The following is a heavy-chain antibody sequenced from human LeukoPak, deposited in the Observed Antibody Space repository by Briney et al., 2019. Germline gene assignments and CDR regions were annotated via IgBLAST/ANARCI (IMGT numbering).Heavy chain of an antibody. CDR2: MNPAGDNA. D-gene: IGHD6-13*01. J-gene: IGHJ2*01. Sequence: ASVKVSCKASGYTFTNYYINWVRQATGQGLEWMGWMNPAGDNAGYAQKFQGRMTLTRDTSVSTVYMELSSLRSEDTAVYYCARDASSWYGLRYFDLWGRGTLVTVSS. CDR1: GYTFTNYY. CDR3: ARDASSWYGLRYFDL. V-gene: IGHV1-8*01.